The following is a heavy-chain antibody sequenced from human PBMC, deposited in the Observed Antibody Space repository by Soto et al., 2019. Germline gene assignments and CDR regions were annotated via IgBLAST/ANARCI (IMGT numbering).Heavy chain of an antibody. Sequence: PSETLSLTCTVSGGSISSYYWSWIRQPPGKGLEWIGYIYYSGSTNYNPSLKSRVTISVDTSKNQFSLKLSSVTAADTAVYYCARDERYSYGFGYWGQGTLVTVSS. CDR1: GGSISSYY. CDR2: IYYSGST. V-gene: IGHV4-59*01. CDR3: ARDERYSYGFGY. J-gene: IGHJ4*02. D-gene: IGHD5-18*01.